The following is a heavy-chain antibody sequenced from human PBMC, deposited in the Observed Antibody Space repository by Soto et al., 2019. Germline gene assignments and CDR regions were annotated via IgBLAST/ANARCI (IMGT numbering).Heavy chain of an antibody. J-gene: IGHJ4*02. Sequence: SETLSLTXTVSGGSISSSDYYWSWIRQPPGKGLEWIGYIYYGGITYYNPSLKSRVTISVDTSKNQFSLKLSSVTAADTAVYYCAREVEVIMAPHFDNWGQGTLVTVSS. CDR2: IYYGGIT. CDR1: GGSISSSDYY. D-gene: IGHD3-10*01. V-gene: IGHV4-30-4*01. CDR3: AREVEVIMAPHFDN.